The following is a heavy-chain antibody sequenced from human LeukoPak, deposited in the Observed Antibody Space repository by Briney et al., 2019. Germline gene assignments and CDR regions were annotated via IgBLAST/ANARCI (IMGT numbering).Heavy chain of an antibody. CDR2: FLLNFNAA. J-gene: IGHJ5*02. CDR3: ARGVRSGYDYLSWLGP. D-gene: IGHD5-12*01. Sequence: SVKVSCKASGGAFSSSALSWVRQAPGQRLEWIGGFLLNFNAAHYAQNFQGRLIITADRSTRTFYMELRSLTSDDTAVYYCARGVRSGYDYLSWLGPWGQGTLVTVFS. V-gene: IGHV1-69*06. CDR1: GGAFSSSA.